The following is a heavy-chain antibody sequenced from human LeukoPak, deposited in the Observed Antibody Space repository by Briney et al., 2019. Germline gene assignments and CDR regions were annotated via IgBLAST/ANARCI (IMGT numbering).Heavy chain of an antibody. V-gene: IGHV1-18*01. CDR3: ARELHVERDDY. Sequence: ASVKVSCKASGFVSTGYGFTWVRQAPGQGLEWMGWISANDGKIHYSERHQGRMTMSTDTVTSTVYMELRSLRSDDTAVYYCARELHVERDDYWGQGTLVTVSS. D-gene: IGHD1-1*01. CDR2: ISANDGKI. CDR1: GFVSTGYG. J-gene: IGHJ4*02.